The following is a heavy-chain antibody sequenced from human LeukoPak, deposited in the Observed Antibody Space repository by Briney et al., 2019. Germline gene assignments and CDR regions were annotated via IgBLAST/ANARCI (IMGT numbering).Heavy chain of an antibody. V-gene: IGHV4-39*01. D-gene: IGHD1-26*01. CDR1: GGSISSISYY. J-gene: IGHJ4*02. CDR2: IYYSGST. Sequence: SETLSLTCTVSGGSISSISYYWAWMPPPPGKGLEWIGSIYYSGSTYYNPSLRSRLTISVDTSNNQFSLKLSSVTAADTAVYYCARRAYSGSYPSYFDWGGQGPLATASS. CDR3: ARRAYSGSYPSYFDW.